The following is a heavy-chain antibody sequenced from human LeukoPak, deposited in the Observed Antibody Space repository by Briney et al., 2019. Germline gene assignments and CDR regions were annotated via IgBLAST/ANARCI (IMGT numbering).Heavy chain of an antibody. CDR2: ISYSGST. CDR3: ARDHQVGATPQI. V-gene: IGHV4-59*01. D-gene: IGHD1-26*01. Sequence: SETLTLTCTVSGGSISSYYWNWIRQPPGKGLEWIGYISYSGSTNYNPSLKSRVTISLDTSQNQFSLKLSSVTAADTAVYYCARDHQVGATPQIWGRGTMVSVSS. J-gene: IGHJ3*02. CDR1: GGSISSYY.